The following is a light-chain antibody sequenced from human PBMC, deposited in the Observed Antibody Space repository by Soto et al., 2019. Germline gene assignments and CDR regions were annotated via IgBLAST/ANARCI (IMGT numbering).Light chain of an antibody. CDR1: SSDVGSYNL. V-gene: IGLV2-23*02. Sequence: QSALTQPASVSGSPGQSITISCTGTSSDVGSYNLVSWYQQHPGKAPKLMIYKVSKRPSGVSNRFSGSKSGNTASLTISGLQAEDEADYYCCSYAGSSTLWVFGGGTKVTVL. J-gene: IGLJ3*02. CDR2: KVS. CDR3: CSYAGSSTLWV.